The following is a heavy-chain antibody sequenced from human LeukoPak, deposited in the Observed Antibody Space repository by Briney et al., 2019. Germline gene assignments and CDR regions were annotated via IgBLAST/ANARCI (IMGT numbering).Heavy chain of an antibody. CDR3: AKWPEGAMDYFDY. CDR2: ISGDGTRT. V-gene: IGHV3-23*01. Sequence: GGSLRLSCAASGFSFSSYAMTWARQAPVKGLEWVSAISGDGTRTYYADSVKGRFTISRDNSKNTLYLEMSSLRVEDTAIYYCAKWPEGAMDYFDYWGQGTLVTVSP. CDR1: GFSFSSYA. J-gene: IGHJ4*02. D-gene: IGHD3-16*01.